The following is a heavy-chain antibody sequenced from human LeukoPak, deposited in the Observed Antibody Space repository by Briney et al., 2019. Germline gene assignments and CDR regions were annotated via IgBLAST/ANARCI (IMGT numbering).Heavy chain of an antibody. CDR3: ARGSIAGSPFDY. CDR2: IYHSGST. CDR1: GGSISSGGYS. V-gene: IGHV4-30-2*01. J-gene: IGHJ4*02. Sequence: SETLSLTCAVSGGSISSGGYSWSWIRQPPGKGLEWIGYIYHSGSTCYNPSLKSRVTISVDRSKNQFSLKLSSVTAADTAVYYCARGSIAGSPFDYWGQGTLVTVSS. D-gene: IGHD2-15*01.